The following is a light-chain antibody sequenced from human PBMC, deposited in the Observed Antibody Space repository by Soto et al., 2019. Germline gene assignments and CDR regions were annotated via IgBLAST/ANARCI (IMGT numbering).Light chain of an antibody. CDR3: QQANSFPIT. CDR1: QGITNR. CDR2: EAS. V-gene: IGKV1D-12*01. Sequence: IQMTQSTSSISASVGDRVTITCRASQGITNRLAWYQQKPGQAPTLLIYEASNLQSGVPSRISGSGSGTDFTLTISSLQPEDFANYYCQQANSFPITFGQGTRLEIK. J-gene: IGKJ5*01.